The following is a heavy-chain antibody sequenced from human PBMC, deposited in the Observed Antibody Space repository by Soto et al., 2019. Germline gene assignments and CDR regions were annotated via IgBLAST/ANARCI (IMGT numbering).Heavy chain of an antibody. D-gene: IGHD3-10*01. V-gene: IGHV4-31*03. J-gene: IGHJ6*02. Sequence: SETLSLTCTVSGGSISSGGYYWGWIRQHPGKGLEWIGYIYYSGSTYYNPSLKSRVTISVDTSKNQFSLKLSSVTAADTAVYYCASSITMVRGVTPRYYGMDVWGQGTTVTVSS. CDR2: IYYSGST. CDR3: ASSITMVRGVTPRYYGMDV. CDR1: GGSISSGGYY.